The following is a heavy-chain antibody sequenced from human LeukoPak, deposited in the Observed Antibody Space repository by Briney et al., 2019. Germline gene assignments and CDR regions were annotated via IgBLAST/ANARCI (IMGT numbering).Heavy chain of an antibody. Sequence: PGGSLRLSCSASGFIFSTYAMHWVRQAPGKGLEYVSAISSNGDRTYYADAMKGRFTISRDNSKNTVYLQMSSLRAEDTAVYYCVKLYYYGSGSYDRWGQGTTVTVSS. CDR3: VKLYYYGSGSYDR. CDR2: ISSNGDRT. CDR1: GFIFSTYA. J-gene: IGHJ6*02. V-gene: IGHV3-64D*06. D-gene: IGHD3-10*01.